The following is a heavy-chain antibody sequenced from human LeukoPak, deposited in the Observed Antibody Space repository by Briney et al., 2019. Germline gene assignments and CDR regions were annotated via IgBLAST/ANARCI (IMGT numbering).Heavy chain of an antibody. V-gene: IGHV4-59*01. D-gene: IGHD6-13*01. CDR3: ARDSRAAGELDY. CDR2: IYYSGST. CDR1: GGSISSYY. J-gene: IGHJ4*02. Sequence: SETLSLTCTVSGGSISSYYWSWIRQPPGKGLEWIGYIYYSGSTNYNPSLKSRVTISLDTSKNQYSLKLSSVTAADTAVYYCARDSRAAGELDYWGQGTLVTVSS.